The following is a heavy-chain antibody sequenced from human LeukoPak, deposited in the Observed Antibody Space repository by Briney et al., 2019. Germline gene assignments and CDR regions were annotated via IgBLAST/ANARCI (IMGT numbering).Heavy chain of an antibody. J-gene: IGHJ6*03. CDR2: ISRNGVAT. Sequence: GGSLRLSCAASGLTFADYTMHWVRQAPGKGLEWVSLISRNGVATKYADSVRGRFTISRDNSKNSLYLQMNSLRAEDTAVYYCAKEAVAAAGDYYYYMDVWGKGTTVTVSS. D-gene: IGHD6-19*01. V-gene: IGHV3-43*01. CDR1: GLTFADYT. CDR3: AKEAVAAAGDYYYYMDV.